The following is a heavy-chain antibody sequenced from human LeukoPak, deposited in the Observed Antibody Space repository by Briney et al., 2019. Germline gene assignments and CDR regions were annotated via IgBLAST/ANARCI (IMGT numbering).Heavy chain of an antibody. J-gene: IGHJ4*02. Sequence: ASVKVSCKASGYTFIDYYFNWVRQAPGQGPEWMGRINVKSGATDYAQKFQGRVTVTRDTSISTAYMELSSLRSEDTAVYYCAREVSYYDSSGTFDYWGQGTLVTVSS. CDR3: AREVSYYDSSGTFDY. V-gene: IGHV1-2*06. CDR2: INVKSGAT. CDR1: GYTFIDYY. D-gene: IGHD3-22*01.